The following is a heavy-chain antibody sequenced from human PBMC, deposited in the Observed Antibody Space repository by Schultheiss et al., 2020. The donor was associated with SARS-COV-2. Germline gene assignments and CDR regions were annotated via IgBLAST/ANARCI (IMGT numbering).Heavy chain of an antibody. V-gene: IGHV3-21*01. CDR1: GFTFDDYG. Sequence: GGSLRLSCAASGFTFDDYGMSWVRQAPGKGLEWVSSISSSSSYIYYADSVKGRFTISRDNAKNSLYLQMNSLRAEDTAVYYCARDPGAAAGIDYWGQGTTVTVSS. J-gene: IGHJ4*03. CDR3: ARDPGAAAGIDY. D-gene: IGHD6-13*01. CDR2: ISSSSSYI.